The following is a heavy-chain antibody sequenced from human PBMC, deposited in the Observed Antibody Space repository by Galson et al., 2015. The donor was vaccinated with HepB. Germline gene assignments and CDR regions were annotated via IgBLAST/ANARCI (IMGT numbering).Heavy chain of an antibody. J-gene: IGHJ3*02. CDR2: ISSSSSTI. V-gene: IGHV3-48*01. CDR1: GFTFSSYS. D-gene: IGHD2-15*01. CDR3: ARDQGYCSGGSCYSWHAFDI. Sequence: SLRLSCAASGFTFSSYSMNWVRQAPGKGLEWVSYISSSSSTIYYADSVKGRFTISRDNAKNSLYLQMNSLRAEDTAVYYCARDQGYCSGGSCYSWHAFDIWGQGTMVTVSS.